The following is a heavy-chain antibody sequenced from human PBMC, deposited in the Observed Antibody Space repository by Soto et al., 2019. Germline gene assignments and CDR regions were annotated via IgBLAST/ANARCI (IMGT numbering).Heavy chain of an antibody. J-gene: IGHJ6*04. CDR2: IYYGGST. CDR1: RGSVSSGSFY. D-gene: IGHD3-9*01. V-gene: IGHV4-39*01. CDR3: ARHRMGEIRYVAWRTRKYHKGMDV. Sequence: KPSETLSLTCTVSRGSVSSGSFYWAWIRQPPGKGLEWIGSIYYGGSTHYNPSLKSRVSISVDTSKNQFSLKLTSVTAADTAVYHCARHRMGEIRYVAWRTRKYHKGMDVSCTATMGT.